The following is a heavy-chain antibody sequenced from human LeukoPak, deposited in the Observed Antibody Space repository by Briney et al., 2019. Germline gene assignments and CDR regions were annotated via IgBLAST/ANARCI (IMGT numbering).Heavy chain of an antibody. CDR2: ISPSGATV. Sequence: GGSLRLSCATSGFTFSDYYMSWIRQAPGKGLEWVSYISPSGATVYYADSVKGRFTISRDNTKNSLYLDMSSLRAEDTAVYYCARPRSGWHNYFDYWGRGILVTVSS. CDR3: ARPRSGWHNYFDY. J-gene: IGHJ4*02. CDR1: GFTFSDYY. V-gene: IGHV3-11*01. D-gene: IGHD6-19*01.